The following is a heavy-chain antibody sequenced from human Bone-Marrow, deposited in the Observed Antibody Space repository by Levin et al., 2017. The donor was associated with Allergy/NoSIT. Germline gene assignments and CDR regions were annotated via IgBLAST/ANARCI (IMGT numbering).Heavy chain of an antibody. CDR2: INWNGGST. V-gene: IGHV3-20*04. CDR1: GFIFDEYG. CDR3: ATHPTRNAY. Sequence: GGSLRLSCAASGFIFDEYGMSWVRQAPGKGLEWVAGINWNGGSTGYGESVRGRFTISRDNAKKSLFLQMNSLSAEDTAFYYCATHPTRNAYWGQGALVTVSS. J-gene: IGHJ4*02.